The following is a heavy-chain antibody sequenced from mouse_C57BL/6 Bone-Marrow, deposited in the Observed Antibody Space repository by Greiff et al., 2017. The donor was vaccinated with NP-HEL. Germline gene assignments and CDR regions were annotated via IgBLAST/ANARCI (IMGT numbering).Heavy chain of an antibody. CDR2: ISNGGGST. Sequence: VKVVESGGGLVQPGGSLKLSCAASGFTFSDYYMYWVRQTPEKRLEWVAYISNGGGSTYYPDTVKGRFTISRDNAKNTLYLQMSRLKSEDTAMYYCARHGTWYFDVWGTGTTVTVSS. CDR1: GFTFSDYY. CDR3: ARHGTWYFDV. D-gene: IGHD1-1*01. V-gene: IGHV5-12*01. J-gene: IGHJ1*03.